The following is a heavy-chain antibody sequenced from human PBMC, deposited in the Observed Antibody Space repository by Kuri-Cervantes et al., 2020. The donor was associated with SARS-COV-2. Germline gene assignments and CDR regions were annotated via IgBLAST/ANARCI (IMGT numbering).Heavy chain of an antibody. CDR2: IYYSGST. CDR1: GGSISCGGYY. D-gene: IGHD3-16*01. J-gene: IGHJ4*02. V-gene: IGHV4-31*03. Sequence: SETLSLTCTVSGGSISCGGYYWSWIRQHPGKGLEWIGYIYYSGSTYYNPSLKSRVTISVDTSKNQFSLKLSSVTAADTAVYYCARSSDYVWGSLYYFDYWGQGTLVTVSS. CDR3: ARSSDYVWGSLYYFDY.